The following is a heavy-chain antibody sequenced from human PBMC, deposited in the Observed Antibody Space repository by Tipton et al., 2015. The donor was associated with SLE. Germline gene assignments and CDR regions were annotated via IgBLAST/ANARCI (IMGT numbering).Heavy chain of an antibody. Sequence: TLSLTCTVSGDPINNNYWNWIRQPPGKDLEWVGYIYYTGRTNYNPSLESRITISLDTSKNQFSLQLTSVTAADTAVYYRARAFCSSTRCYMGSYYQYYGLDIWGQGTTVTVSS. J-gene: IGHJ6*02. CDR1: GDPINNNY. CDR2: IYYTGRT. V-gene: IGHV4-59*01. D-gene: IGHD2-2*02. CDR3: ARAFCSSTRCYMGSYYQYYGLDI.